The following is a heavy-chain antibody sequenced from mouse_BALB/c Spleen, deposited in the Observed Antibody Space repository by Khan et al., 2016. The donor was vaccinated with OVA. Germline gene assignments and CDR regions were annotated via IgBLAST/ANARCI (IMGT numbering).Heavy chain of an antibody. CDR3: ARGNYYGYYFDY. D-gene: IGHD1-1*01. CDR2: ISYSGVT. V-gene: IGHV3-2*02. Sequence: VQLQQSGPGLVKPSQSLSLTCTVTGYSITSGYAWNWIRQFPGNKLEWMGYISYSGVTSYTPSLKSRISITRDTSKNQFFLQLNSVTTEDTATCYCARGNYYGYYFDYWGQGTTLTVSS. CDR1: GYSITSGYA. J-gene: IGHJ2*01.